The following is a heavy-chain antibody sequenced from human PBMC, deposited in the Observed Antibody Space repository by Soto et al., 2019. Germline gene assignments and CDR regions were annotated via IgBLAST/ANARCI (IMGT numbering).Heavy chain of an antibody. Sequence: QVQLVQSGAEVKKPGSSVKVSCKASGGTFSSYAISWVRQAPGQDLEWMGWIIPSFGTANYAQQFQGRVTLTADEYTSTAYMELSSLRSDDTDVYYCARDIVVVPAAIYYSYYGMDVWGQGTTVTVSS. V-gene: IGHV1-69*01. CDR2: IIPSFGTA. D-gene: IGHD2-2*02. J-gene: IGHJ6*02. CDR1: GGTFSSYA. CDR3: ARDIVVVPAAIYYSYYGMDV.